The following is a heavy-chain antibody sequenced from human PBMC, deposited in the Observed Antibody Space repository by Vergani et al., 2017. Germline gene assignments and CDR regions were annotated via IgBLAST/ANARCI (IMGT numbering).Heavy chain of an antibody. CDR3: ARETGYSSSGYFLDY. CDR1: GHSISSGYY. J-gene: IGHJ4*02. CDR2: IYHSGST. V-gene: IGHV4-38-2*02. D-gene: IGHD6-13*01. Sequence: QVQLQESGPGLVKPSETLSLTCAVSGHSISSGYYWGWIRQPPGKGLEWIGSIYHSGSTYYNPSLKSRVTISVDTSKNQFSLKLSSVTAADTAVYYCARETGYSSSGYFLDYWGQGTLVTVSS.